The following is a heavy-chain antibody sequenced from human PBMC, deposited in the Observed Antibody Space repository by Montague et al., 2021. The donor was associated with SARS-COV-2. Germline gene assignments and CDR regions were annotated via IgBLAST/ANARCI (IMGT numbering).Heavy chain of an antibody. CDR2: INHSGST. CDR1: GGSFSGYY. Sequence: SETLSLTCAVYGGSFSGYYWSWIRQPPGTGLEWIGEINHSGSTNYNPSLKSRVTISVDTSKNQFSLKLSSVTAADTAVYYCARGYQLRFLEWSSRQSTFDYWGQGTLVTVSS. CDR3: ARGYQLRFLEWSSRQSTFDY. V-gene: IGHV4-34*01. J-gene: IGHJ4*02. D-gene: IGHD3-3*01.